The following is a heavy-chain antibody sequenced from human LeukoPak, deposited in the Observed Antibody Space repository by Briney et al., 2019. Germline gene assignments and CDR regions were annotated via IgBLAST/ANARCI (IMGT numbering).Heavy chain of an antibody. Sequence: PGGSLRLSCAASGFTFSSYEMNWVRQAPGKGLEWVSYISSSGSTIYYADSVKGRFTISRDNAKNSLYLQMNSLRAEDTAVYYCARAMQWLDYDAFDIWGQGTMVTVSS. J-gene: IGHJ3*02. V-gene: IGHV3-48*03. CDR1: GFTFSSYE. CDR3: ARAMQWLDYDAFDI. D-gene: IGHD6-19*01. CDR2: ISSSGSTI.